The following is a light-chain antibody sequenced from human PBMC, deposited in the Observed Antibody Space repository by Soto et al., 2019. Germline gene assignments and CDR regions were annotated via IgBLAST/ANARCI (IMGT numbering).Light chain of an antibody. CDR2: YDS. CDR1: NIGSKS. Sequence: SYELTQPPSVSVAPGKTARITYGGNNIGSKSVHWYQQKPGQAPVLVIYYDSDRPSGIPERFSGSNSGNTATLTISRVEAGDEADYYCQVWDSSSDHYVVFGGGTKLTVL. J-gene: IGLJ2*01. V-gene: IGLV3-21*04. CDR3: QVWDSSSDHYVV.